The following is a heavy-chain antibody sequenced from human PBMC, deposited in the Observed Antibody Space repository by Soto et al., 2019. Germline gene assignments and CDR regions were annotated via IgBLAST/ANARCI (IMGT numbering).Heavy chain of an antibody. CDR2: IHWSGSST. D-gene: IGHD3-9*01. CDR3: ARHYFDWLVCFDY. CDR1: GFTFDDYG. Sequence: EVQLVESGGGVVRPGGSLRLSCAASGFTFDDYGMSWVRQAPGKGLEWVSGIHWSGSSTGYADXVKGRFTISRDNAKNXXXLQXNSLRAEDTALYYCARHYFDWLVCFDYWGQGTLVTVSS. J-gene: IGHJ4*02. V-gene: IGHV3-20*04.